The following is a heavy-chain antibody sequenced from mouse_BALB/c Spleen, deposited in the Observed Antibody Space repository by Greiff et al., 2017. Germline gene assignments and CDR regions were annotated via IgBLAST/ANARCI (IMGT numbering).Heavy chain of an antibody. CDR1: GFTFSSYG. J-gene: IGHJ4*01. V-gene: IGHV5-6*01. Sequence: EVKLMESGGDLVKPGGSLKLSCAASGFTFSSYGMSWVRQTPDKRLEWVATISSGGSYTYYPDSVKGRFTISRDNAKNTLYLQMSSLKSEDTAMYYCAREYYYGRGAMDDWGQGTSVTVSS. D-gene: IGHD1-1*01. CDR3: AREYYYGRGAMDD. CDR2: ISSGGSYT.